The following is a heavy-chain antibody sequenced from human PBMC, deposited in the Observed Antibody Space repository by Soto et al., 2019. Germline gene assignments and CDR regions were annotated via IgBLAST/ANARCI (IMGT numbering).Heavy chain of an antibody. Sequence: QVQLMQSGAEVKKPGASVKVSCKASGDTFTDYYIHWVRQAPGQGLEWMGTVNPSGGHTTYAQHCLDRVTXTXAXSXXTLYMELTSLTSEDTAVYYCARGGHVVVVTAALDYWGQGTLVTVSS. CDR3: ARGGHVVVVTAALDY. CDR2: VNPSGGHT. V-gene: IGHV1-46*01. J-gene: IGHJ4*02. CDR1: GDTFTDYY. D-gene: IGHD2-21*02.